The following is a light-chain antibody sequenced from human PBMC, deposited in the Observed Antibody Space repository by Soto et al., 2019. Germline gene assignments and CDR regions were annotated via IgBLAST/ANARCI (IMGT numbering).Light chain of an antibody. J-gene: IGKJ4*01. CDR3: QQYYSYPLT. CDR1: QGISSY. CDR2: AAS. V-gene: IGKV1-8*01. Sequence: AIRMTQSPSSLSASTGDRVTITCRASQGISSYLAWYQQQPGKAPKLLIYAASTVQSGVASRFSGSGSGTDFTLTISCLQSEDFATYYCQQYYSYPLTFGGGTKVDIK.